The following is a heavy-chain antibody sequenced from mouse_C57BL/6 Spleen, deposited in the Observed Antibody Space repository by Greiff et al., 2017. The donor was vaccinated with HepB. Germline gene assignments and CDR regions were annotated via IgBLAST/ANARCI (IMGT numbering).Heavy chain of an antibody. CDR2: IDPSDSYT. D-gene: IGHD2-3*01. CDR1: GYTFTSYW. CDR3: ARDDGYYGFAY. V-gene: IGHV1-59*01. J-gene: IGHJ3*01. Sequence: QVQLKQPGAELVRPGTSVKLSCKASGYTFTSYWMHWVKQRPGQGLEWIGVIDPSDSYTNYNQKFKGKATLTVDTSSSTAYMHLSSLTSEDAAVYYCARDDGYYGFAYWGQGTLVTVSA.